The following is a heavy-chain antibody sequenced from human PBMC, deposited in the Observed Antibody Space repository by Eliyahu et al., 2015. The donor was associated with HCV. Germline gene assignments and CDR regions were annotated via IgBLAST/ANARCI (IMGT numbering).Heavy chain of an antibody. CDR3: ARFAVVAATAWGDWSDP. Sequence: QVQLQQWGAGLLKPSETLSLTCAVYGGSFSGYYWSWIRQPPGKALEWIGEINHSGSTNYNPSLKSRVTISVDTSKNQFSLKLSSVTAADTAVYYCARFAVVAATAWGDWSDPWGQGTLVTVSS. CDR1: GGSFSGYY. CDR2: INHSGST. V-gene: IGHV4-34*01. D-gene: IGHD2-15*01. J-gene: IGHJ5*02.